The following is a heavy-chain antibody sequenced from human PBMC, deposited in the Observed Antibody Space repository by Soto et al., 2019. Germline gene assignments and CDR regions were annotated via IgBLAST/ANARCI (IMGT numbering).Heavy chain of an antibody. J-gene: IGHJ1*01. CDR2: IIPIFGTA. Sequence: QVQLVQSGAEVKKPGSSVKVSCKASGGTFSSYAISWVRQAPGQGLEWMGGIIPIFGTANYAQKFQGRVTITADESTSTAYMELSSLRSEDTAVYYCARDQHYYDSSGPEYFQHWGQGTLVTVSS. CDR1: GGTFSSYA. CDR3: ARDQHYYDSSGPEYFQH. D-gene: IGHD3-22*01. V-gene: IGHV1-69*12.